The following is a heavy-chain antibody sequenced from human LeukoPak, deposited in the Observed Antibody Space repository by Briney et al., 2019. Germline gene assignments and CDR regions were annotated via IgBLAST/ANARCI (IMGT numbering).Heavy chain of an antibody. J-gene: IGHJ5*02. CDR2: INPNSGGT. CDR3: ARAGVGRYYYDGSAHNSQSRP. D-gene: IGHD3-22*01. V-gene: IGHV1-2*06. CDR1: GYTFTGYY. Sequence: ASVKVSCKASGYTFTGYYMHWVRQAPGQGLEWMGRINPNSGGTNYAQKFQGRVTMTRDTSISTAYMELSRRRSDDTAVCYCARAGVGRYYYDGSAHNSQSRPWGQGTLVTLSS.